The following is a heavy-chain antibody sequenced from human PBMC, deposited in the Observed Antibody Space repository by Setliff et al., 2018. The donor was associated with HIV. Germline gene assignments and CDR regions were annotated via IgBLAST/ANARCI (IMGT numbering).Heavy chain of an antibody. Sequence: GGSLRLSCAASGFTFTDYTMNWVRQAPGKGLEWVSSITSGSTYVNYADSVKGRFSISRDNSKNSLYLQMISLRAEDTAVYYCAREIMEGFDYWGQGTLVTVSS. D-gene: IGHD2-8*01. J-gene: IGHJ4*02. CDR2: ITSGSTYV. CDR3: AREIMEGFDY. V-gene: IGHV3-21*01. CDR1: GFTFTDYT.